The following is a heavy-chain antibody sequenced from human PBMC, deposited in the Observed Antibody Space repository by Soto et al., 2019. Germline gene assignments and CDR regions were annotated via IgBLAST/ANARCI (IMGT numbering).Heavy chain of an antibody. V-gene: IGHV1-18*01. CDR2: ISAYNANT. J-gene: IGHJ4*02. Sequence: QVQLVQSGAEVKKPGASVKVSCKASGYTFTSYGISWVRQAPGQGLEWMGWISAYNANTNYAQKLQGRVTMPTDTPKSTSYMELRSFRSDDTAVYFCARDRLGATGDYWGQGTLVTVSS. D-gene: IGHD1-26*01. CDR3: ARDRLGATGDY. CDR1: GYTFTSYG.